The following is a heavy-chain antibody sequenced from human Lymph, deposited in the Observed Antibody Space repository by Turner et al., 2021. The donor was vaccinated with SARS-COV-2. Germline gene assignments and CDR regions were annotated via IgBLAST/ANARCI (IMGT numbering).Heavy chain of an antibody. CDR3: ARGPPDFPYYFDY. V-gene: IGHV3-21*01. J-gene: IGHJ4*02. D-gene: IGHD2-21*02. CDR1: EFTFSSYS. Sequence: EVQLVEYGGGLVKPGGSLRLSCAASEFTFSSYSMNWVRQAPGKGLEWVSSITFTSSYIYYADSVKGRFTISRDNAKNSLYLQMNSLRAEDTAVYYCARGPPDFPYYFDYWGQGTLVTVSS. CDR2: ITFTSSYI.